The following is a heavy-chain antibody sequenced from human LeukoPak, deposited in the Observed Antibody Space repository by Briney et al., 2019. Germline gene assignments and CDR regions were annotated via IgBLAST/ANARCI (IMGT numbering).Heavy chain of an antibody. D-gene: IGHD2-21*02. V-gene: IGHV3-48*01. CDR3: ARNGGDPNYYYYYMDV. J-gene: IGHJ6*03. CDR2: ISSSSSTI. CDR1: GFTFSSYS. Sequence: GGSLRLSCAASGFTFSSYSMNWVRQAPGKGLEWVSYISSSSSTIYYADSVKGRFTISRDNAKNSLCLQMNSLRAEDTAVYYCARNGGDPNYYYYYMDVWGKGTTVTASS.